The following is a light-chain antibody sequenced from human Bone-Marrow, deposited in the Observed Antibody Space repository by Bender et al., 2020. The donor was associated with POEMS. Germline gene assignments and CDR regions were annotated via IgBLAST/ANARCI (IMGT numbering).Light chain of an antibody. CDR3: YSSDSSGTHRV. CDR1: ALAERY. V-gene: IGLV3-10*01. J-gene: IGLJ3*02. CDR2: DDT. Sequence: SSELTQPPSVSVSPGQTARITCSGDALAERYAYWYQQKSGQAPVLVIHDDTERPSGIPERFSGSTSGTRATLTISGAQVEDEADFYCYSSDSSGTHRVFGGGTKLTVL.